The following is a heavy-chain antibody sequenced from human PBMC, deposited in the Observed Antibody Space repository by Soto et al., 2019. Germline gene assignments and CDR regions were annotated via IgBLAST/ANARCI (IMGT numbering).Heavy chain of an antibody. Sequence: EVQLVESGGGLVQPGGSLRLSCAASGFTFSSYWMHWVRQVPGKGLVWVSRINSDGITTSYADSVKGRFTISRDNAKNTLYLQMNSLRAEDTAVFYCVRAEFVVVYGMDVWGQGTTVTVSS. V-gene: IGHV3-74*01. CDR3: VRAEFVVVYGMDV. J-gene: IGHJ6*02. D-gene: IGHD2-15*01. CDR1: GFTFSSYW. CDR2: INSDGITT.